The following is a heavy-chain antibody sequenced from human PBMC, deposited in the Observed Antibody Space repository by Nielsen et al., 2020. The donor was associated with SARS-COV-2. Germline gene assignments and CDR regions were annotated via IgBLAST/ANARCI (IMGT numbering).Heavy chain of an antibody. CDR3: AGHLSWYGMDV. V-gene: IGHV3-7*01. J-gene: IGHJ6*02. CDR2: IKQDGSEK. CDR1: GFTFSSYW. Sequence: GESLKISCAASGFTFSSYWMSWVRQAPGKGLEWVANIKQDGSEKYYADSVKGRFTISRDNSKNTLYLQMNSLRAEDTAVYYCAGHLSWYGMDVWGQGTTVTVSS. D-gene: IGHD3-16*02.